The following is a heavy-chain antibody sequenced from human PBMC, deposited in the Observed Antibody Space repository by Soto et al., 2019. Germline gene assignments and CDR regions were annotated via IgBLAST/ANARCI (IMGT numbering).Heavy chain of an antibody. Sequence: EVQLVESGGGLVQPGGSLRLYCAASGFTFNSYCMHWVRQAPGKGLLWVSRINGDGGTTNYADSVKGRFTISRDNAMNTVYLQMNNLRVDDTAVYYRARGIRNYYGVDVWGQGTTVTVSS. D-gene: IGHD2-15*01. CDR2: INGDGGTT. CDR1: GFTFNSYC. CDR3: ARGIRNYYGVDV. V-gene: IGHV3-74*01. J-gene: IGHJ6*02.